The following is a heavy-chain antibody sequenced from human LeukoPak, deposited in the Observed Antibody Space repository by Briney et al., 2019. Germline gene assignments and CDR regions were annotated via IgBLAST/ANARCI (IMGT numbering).Heavy chain of an antibody. CDR2: MHYSGRT. Sequence: PSETLSLTCTVPGGSISSYFWTWFRQPPGKGLEWIGYMHYSGRTNYNPSLKSRVAISGDTSKNQFSLKVTSVTAADTAVYFCARTIEVAGPLDYWGQGTLVTVSS. CDR3: ARTIEVAGPLDY. V-gene: IGHV4-59*01. CDR1: GGSISSYF. D-gene: IGHD6-19*01. J-gene: IGHJ4*02.